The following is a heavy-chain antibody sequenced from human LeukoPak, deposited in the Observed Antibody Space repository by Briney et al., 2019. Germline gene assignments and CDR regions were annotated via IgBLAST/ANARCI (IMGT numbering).Heavy chain of an antibody. Sequence: SETPSLTCTVSGNSVSGYYWTWIRQPPGKGLEWIGYLYYSGSTNYNPSLKSRVTISVDTSKNQFSLKLTSVTAADTAVYFCARGVNNYGYGFYFDYWGQGTLVTVSS. D-gene: IGHD5-18*01. CDR2: LYYSGST. V-gene: IGHV4-59*02. J-gene: IGHJ4*02. CDR1: GNSVSGYY. CDR3: ARGVNNYGYGFYFDY.